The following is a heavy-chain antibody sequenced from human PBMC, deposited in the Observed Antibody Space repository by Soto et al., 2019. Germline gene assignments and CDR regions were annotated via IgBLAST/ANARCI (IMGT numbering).Heavy chain of an antibody. Sequence: ASVKVSCKASGYTFTSYAMHWVRQAPGQRLEWMGWINAGNGNTKYSQKFQGRVTITRDTSTSTAYMELSSLRSDDTAVYYCARNEVAAGWFDPWGQGTLVTLSS. J-gene: IGHJ5*02. CDR2: INAGNGNT. CDR1: GYTFTSYA. V-gene: IGHV1-3*01. D-gene: IGHD6-19*01. CDR3: ARNEVAAGWFDP.